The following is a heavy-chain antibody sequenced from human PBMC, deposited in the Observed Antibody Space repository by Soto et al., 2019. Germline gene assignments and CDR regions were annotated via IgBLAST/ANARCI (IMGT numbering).Heavy chain of an antibody. CDR2: TYYRSKWYN. D-gene: IGHD6-19*01. V-gene: IGHV6-1*01. Sequence: SQTLSLTCAISGDSVSSNSAARNWIRQSPTRDLEWLGRTYYRSKWYNDYAVSVKSRITINPDTSKNQFSLQLNSMTPEDTAVYYCAREGIAVAGSLMAHYCMDVWGQGPTLTGSS. J-gene: IGHJ6*02. CDR3: AREGIAVAGSLMAHYCMDV. CDR1: GDSVSSNSAA.